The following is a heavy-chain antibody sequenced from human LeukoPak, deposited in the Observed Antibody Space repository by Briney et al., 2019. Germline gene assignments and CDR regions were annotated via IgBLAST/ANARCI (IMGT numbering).Heavy chain of an antibody. V-gene: IGHV4-4*07. CDR2: IYSSGSA. Sequence: SETLSLTCTVSGGSINSYCWSWIRQSAGSGLEWIGRIYSSGSANYNPSLQSRVTMSVDTSKNQFSLRLTSVTAADTAVYHCARGVWSGSSWGQYNWLDPWGQGTLVAVSS. CDR1: GGSINSYC. D-gene: IGHD3-3*01. J-gene: IGHJ5*02. CDR3: ARGVWSGSSWGQYNWLDP.